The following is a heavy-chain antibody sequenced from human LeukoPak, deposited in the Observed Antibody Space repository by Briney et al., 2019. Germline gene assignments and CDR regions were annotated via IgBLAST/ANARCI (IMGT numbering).Heavy chain of an antibody. J-gene: IGHJ6*03. CDR2: FNHSGST. Sequence: SETLSLTCAVYGGSFSGYYWSWIRQPPGKGLEWIGEFNHSGSTNYNPSLKSRVTISVDTSKNQFSLKLSSVTAADTAVYYCARARKGIVVVPAASYYYYMDVWGKGTTVTVSS. CDR3: ARARKGIVVVPAASYYYYMDV. CDR1: GGSFSGYY. D-gene: IGHD2-2*01. V-gene: IGHV4-34*01.